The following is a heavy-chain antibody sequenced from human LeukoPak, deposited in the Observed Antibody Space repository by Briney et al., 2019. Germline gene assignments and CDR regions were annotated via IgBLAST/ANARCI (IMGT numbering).Heavy chain of an antibody. D-gene: IGHD2-2*01. J-gene: IGHJ5*02. CDR3: ARGWYQLLHNWFDP. V-gene: IGHV3-30-3*01. CDR2: ISYDGSNK. CDR1: GFTFSSYA. Sequence: GGSLRLSCAASGFTFSSYAMHWVRQAPGKGLEWVAVISYDGSNKYYADSVKGRFTISRDNSKNTLYLQMNSLRAEDTAVYYYARGWYQLLHNWFDPWGQGTLVTVSS.